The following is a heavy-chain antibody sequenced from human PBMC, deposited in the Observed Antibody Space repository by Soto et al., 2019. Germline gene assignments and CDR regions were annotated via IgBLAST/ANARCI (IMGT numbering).Heavy chain of an antibody. V-gene: IGHV4-31*03. CDR2: IYYSGTT. CDR3: AASCVACGGFNYYGMDV. CDR1: GGSISSGGYY. J-gene: IGHJ6*02. D-gene: IGHD2-21*01. Sequence: SETLSLTCTVSGGSISSGGYYWYWIRQHPGKGLEWIWYIYYSGTTYYNPSLKSRVTISVDTSKNQFSLKLSSVTAADTAVYYCAASCVACGGFNYYGMDVWGQGTTVT.